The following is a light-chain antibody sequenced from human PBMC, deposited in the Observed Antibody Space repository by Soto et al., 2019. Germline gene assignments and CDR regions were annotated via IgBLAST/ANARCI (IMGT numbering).Light chain of an antibody. CDR2: KAS. CDR3: QQYNSYSRT. V-gene: IGKV1-5*03. Sequence: DIQMTQSTSPLSASVGDRVTITCLASQSISSWLAWYQQKPGKAPKLLIYKASSLESGVPSRFSGSGSGTECTLTISSLQPDDFATYYCQQYNSYSRTFGQGTKVDIK. J-gene: IGKJ1*01. CDR1: QSISSW.